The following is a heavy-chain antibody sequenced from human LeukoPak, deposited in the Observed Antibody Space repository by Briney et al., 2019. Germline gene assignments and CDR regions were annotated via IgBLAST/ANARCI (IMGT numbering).Heavy chain of an antibody. D-gene: IGHD1-26*01. V-gene: IGHV3-23*01. CDR1: GFTFSHHG. J-gene: IGHJ3*02. Sequence: GGSLRLSCAASGFTFSHHGMNWVRQAPGKGLEWVSGVGPSGARTYYADSVKGRFTISRDNSKNTLYLQMNSLRAEDTAVYYCAKDGGSYYGAFDIWGQGTMVTVSS. CDR2: VGPSGART. CDR3: AKDGGSYYGAFDI.